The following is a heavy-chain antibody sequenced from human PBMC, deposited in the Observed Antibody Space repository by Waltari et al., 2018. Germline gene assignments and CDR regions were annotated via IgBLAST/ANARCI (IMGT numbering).Heavy chain of an antibody. Sequence: TLSLTCAVYGGSFSGYYWSWIRQPPGKGLEWIGEINHSGSTNYNPSLKSRVTISVDTSKNQFSLKLSSVTAADTAVYYCARGPYCSGGSCYSMRWFDPWGQGTLVTVSS. CDR1: GGSFSGYY. V-gene: IGHV4-34*01. CDR3: ARGPYCSGGSCYSMRWFDP. J-gene: IGHJ5*02. D-gene: IGHD2-15*01. CDR2: INHSGST.